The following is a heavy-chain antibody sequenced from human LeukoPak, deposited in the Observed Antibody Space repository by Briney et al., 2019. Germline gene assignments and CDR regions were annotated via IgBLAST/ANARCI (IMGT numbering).Heavy chain of an antibody. J-gene: IGHJ4*02. CDR1: GGSISSSSYY. V-gene: IGHV4-39*01. CDR3: ARRGKEYYYGSGSPFDY. D-gene: IGHD3-10*01. Sequence: SETLSLTCTVSGGSISSSSYYWGWIRQPPGKGLEWIGSIYYSGSTYYSPSLKSRVTISVDTSKNQFSLKLSSVTAADTAVYYCARRGKEYYYGSGSPFDYWGQGTLVTVSS. CDR2: IYYSGST.